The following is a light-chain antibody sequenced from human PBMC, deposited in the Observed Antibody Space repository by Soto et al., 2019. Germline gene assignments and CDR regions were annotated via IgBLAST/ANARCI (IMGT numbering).Light chain of an antibody. V-gene: IGKV3-11*01. CDR3: QQRADWPLS. J-gene: IGKJ4*01. CDR1: QSVGNS. Sequence: EIVLTQSPAALSLSPGERATLSCRASQSVGNSLAWYQQKPGQAPRLLIYDVYSKPLGIPARFTGSGSGTDFTLTISGLQPVDFAVYYCQQRADWPLSFGGGTKVEIK. CDR2: DVY.